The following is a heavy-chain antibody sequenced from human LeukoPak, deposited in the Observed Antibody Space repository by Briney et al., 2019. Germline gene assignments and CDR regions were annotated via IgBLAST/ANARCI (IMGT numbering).Heavy chain of an antibody. J-gene: IGHJ3*02. V-gene: IGHV4-31*03. CDR3: ARDVVVTSSPDAFDI. CDR2: ISNSGTT. Sequence: PSETLSLTCTVSGDSVTSGGYFWTWIRQHPGKGLEWIGYISNSGTTSYNPSLKSRVSISVDTANNQFSLSLSSVTAADTAVYYCARDVVVTSSPDAFDIWGQGTMVTVSS. D-gene: IGHD2-21*02. CDR1: GDSVTSGGYF.